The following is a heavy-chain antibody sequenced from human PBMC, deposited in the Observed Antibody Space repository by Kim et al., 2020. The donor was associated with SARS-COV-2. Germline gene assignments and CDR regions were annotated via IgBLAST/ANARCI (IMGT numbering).Heavy chain of an antibody. CDR2: IYYSGST. J-gene: IGHJ5*02. V-gene: IGHV4-31*03. CDR1: GGSISSGGYY. Sequence: SETLSLTCTVSGGSISSGGYYWSWIRQHPGKGLEWIGYIYYSGSTYYNPSLKSRVTISVDTSKNQFSLKLSSVTAADTAVYYCARGASITIFGVFILGGAFDPWGQGTLVTVSS. D-gene: IGHD3-3*01. CDR3: ARGASITIFGVFILGGAFDP.